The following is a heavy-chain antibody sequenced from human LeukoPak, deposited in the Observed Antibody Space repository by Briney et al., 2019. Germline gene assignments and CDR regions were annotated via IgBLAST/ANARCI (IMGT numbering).Heavy chain of an antibody. J-gene: IGHJ4*02. Sequence: PSETLSLTCSVSGGSISSYFWSWIRQPPGKGLEWIGSIYYSGSTYYNPSLKSRVTISVDTSKNQFSLKLSSVTAADTAVYYCARLPRWDIVVVPAAIVDYWGQGTLVIVSS. V-gene: IGHV4-39*01. CDR3: ARLPRWDIVVVPAAIVDY. D-gene: IGHD2-2*02. CDR1: GGSISSYF. CDR2: IYYSGST.